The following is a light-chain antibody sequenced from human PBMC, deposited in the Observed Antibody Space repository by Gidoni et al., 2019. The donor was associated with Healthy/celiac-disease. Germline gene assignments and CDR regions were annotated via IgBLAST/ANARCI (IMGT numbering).Light chain of an antibody. CDR3: QKYNSAPRT. CDR2: AAS. V-gene: IGKV1-27*01. CDR1: QGISNY. J-gene: IGKJ1*01. Sequence: DIQMTQSPSSLSASVGDRVTITCRASQGISNYLAWYQQKPGKVPKLLIYAASTLQSGVPSRFSGSGSGTDLPLTISSLQPEDVATYSCQKYNSAPRTFXQXTKVEIK.